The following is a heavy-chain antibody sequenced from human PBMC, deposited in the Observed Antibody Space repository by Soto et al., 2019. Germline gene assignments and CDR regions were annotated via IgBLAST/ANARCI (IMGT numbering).Heavy chain of an antibody. CDR3: ARDPEVAYYDFWSDYYDGMDV. Sequence: QVQLVQSGAEVKKPGASVKVSCKASGYTFTSYGISWVRQAPGQGIEWMGWISAYNGNTNYAQKLQGRVTMTTDTSTSTAYMEMRSLRSDDTAVYYCARDPEVAYYDFWSDYYDGMDVWGQGTTVTVSS. V-gene: IGHV1-18*01. CDR1: GYTFTSYG. D-gene: IGHD3-3*01. CDR2: ISAYNGNT. J-gene: IGHJ6*02.